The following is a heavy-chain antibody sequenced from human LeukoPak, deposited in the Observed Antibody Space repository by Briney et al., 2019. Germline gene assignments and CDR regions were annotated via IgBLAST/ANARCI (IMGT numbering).Heavy chain of an antibody. Sequence: ASVKVSCKASGYTFTSYGISWVRQAPGQGLEWMGWISAYNGNTNYARKLQGRVTMTTDTSTSTAYMELRSLRSDDTAVYYCATNWLRYFDWLPRFDYWGQGTLVTVSS. CDR1: GYTFTSYG. CDR2: ISAYNGNT. D-gene: IGHD3-9*01. V-gene: IGHV1-18*01. CDR3: ATNWLRYFDWLPRFDY. J-gene: IGHJ4*02.